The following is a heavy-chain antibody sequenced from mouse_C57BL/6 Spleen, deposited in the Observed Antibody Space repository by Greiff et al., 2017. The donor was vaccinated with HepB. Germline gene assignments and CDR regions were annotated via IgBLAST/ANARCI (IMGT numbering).Heavy chain of an antibody. Sequence: VQVVESGPELVKPGASVKISCKASGYAFSSSWMNWVKQRPGKGLEWIGRIYPGDGDTNYNGKFKGKATLTADKSSSTAYMQLSSLTSEDSAVYFCAIYYDYDWFAYWGQGTLVTVSA. CDR3: AIYYDYDWFAY. D-gene: IGHD2-4*01. J-gene: IGHJ3*01. CDR1: GYAFSSSW. CDR2: IYPGDGDT. V-gene: IGHV1-82*01.